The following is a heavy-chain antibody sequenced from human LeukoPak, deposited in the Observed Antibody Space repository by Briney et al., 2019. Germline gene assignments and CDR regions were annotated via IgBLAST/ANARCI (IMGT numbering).Heavy chain of an antibody. D-gene: IGHD6-19*01. J-gene: IGHJ4*02. CDR3: GGANGWIFDY. V-gene: IGHV3-7*04. Sequence: GGSLRLSCAASGFTSSSYWVNWVRQAPGKGLEWVANIKLDGSEKYYVDSVKGRFTISRDNAENSVYLQMNSLRVEDTAVYYCGGANGWIFDYWGQGILVTVSS. CDR2: IKLDGSEK. CDR1: GFTSSSYW.